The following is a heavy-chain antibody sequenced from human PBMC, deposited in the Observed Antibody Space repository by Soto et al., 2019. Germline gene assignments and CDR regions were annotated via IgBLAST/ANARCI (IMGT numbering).Heavy chain of an antibody. J-gene: IGHJ6*02. Sequence: GESLKISCKGSGYSFTSYWIGWVRQMPGKGLEWMGIIYPGDSDTRYSPSFQGQVTISADKSISTAYLQWSSLKASDTAMYYCARLHGYSSGWYGSADSDGTAYYYYGMDVWGQGTTVTVSS. D-gene: IGHD6-19*01. CDR3: ARLHGYSSGWYGSADSDGTAYYYYGMDV. CDR2: IYPGDSDT. CDR1: GYSFTSYW. V-gene: IGHV5-51*01.